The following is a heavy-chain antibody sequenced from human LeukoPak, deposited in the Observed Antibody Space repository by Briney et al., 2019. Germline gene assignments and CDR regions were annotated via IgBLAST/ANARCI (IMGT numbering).Heavy chain of an antibody. D-gene: IGHD1-14*01. CDR1: GFTFNTYY. CDR3: AKALTEYTSYYYYGMDV. CDR2: LSYHDGSNK. Sequence: GRSLRLSCAASGFTFNTYYMNWVRRAPGKGLEGGAVLSYHDGSNKYYADSVKGRFTISRDNSKNTLYLQMNSLRAEDTAVYYCAKALTEYTSYYYYGMDVWGQGTTVTVSS. V-gene: IGHV3-30*18. J-gene: IGHJ6*02.